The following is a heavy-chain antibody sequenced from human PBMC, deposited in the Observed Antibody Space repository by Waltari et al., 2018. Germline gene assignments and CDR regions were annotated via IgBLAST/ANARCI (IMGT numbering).Heavy chain of an antibody. Sequence: QVQLVQSGAEVKKPGSSVKVSCKASGGTFSSYAISWVRQAPGQGLEWMGGVTPILGTATYAQKFQGRGTITADESTSTAYMALSSLRSEDTAVYYCASEVPPGGYYYYGMDVWGQGTTVTVSS. CDR1: GGTFSSYA. J-gene: IGHJ6*02. V-gene: IGHV1-69*13. D-gene: IGHD1-1*01. CDR2: VTPILGTA. CDR3: ASEVPPGGYYYYGMDV.